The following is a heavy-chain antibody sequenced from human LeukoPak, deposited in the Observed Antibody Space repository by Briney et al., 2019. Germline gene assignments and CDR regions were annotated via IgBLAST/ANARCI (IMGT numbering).Heavy chain of an antibody. CDR3: ARGDFCSSYRHAFDI. Sequence: PSETLSLTCTVSGGSISSGSYYWSWIRQPAGKGLEWIGRIYTSGSANYNPSIKSRLTISVYTSKSTSSLKLSSVTAADTAVYYCARGDFCSSYRHAFDIWGQGTMVTASS. V-gene: IGHV4-61*02. D-gene: IGHD3-3*01. CDR1: GGSISSGSYY. CDR2: IYTSGSA. J-gene: IGHJ3*02.